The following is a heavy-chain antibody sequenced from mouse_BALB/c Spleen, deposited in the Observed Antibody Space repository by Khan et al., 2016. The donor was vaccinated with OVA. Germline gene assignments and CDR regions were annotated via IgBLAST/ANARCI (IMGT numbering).Heavy chain of an antibody. V-gene: IGHV2-6-7*01. Sequence: QVQLQQSGPGLVAPSQSLSITCTVSGFSLTGYGVNWVRQPPGKGLEWLGMIWGDGSTDYNSALKSRLSISKDNSKSQVFLKMNSLQNDDTARYYCARTYYANYREAMDFWGQGTSVTVSS. CDR2: IWGDGST. J-gene: IGHJ4*01. CDR1: GFSLTGYG. CDR3: ARTYYANYREAMDF. D-gene: IGHD2-10*01.